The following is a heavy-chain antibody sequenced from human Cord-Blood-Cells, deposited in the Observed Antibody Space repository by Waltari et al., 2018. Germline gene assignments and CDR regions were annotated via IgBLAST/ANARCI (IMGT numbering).Heavy chain of an antibody. J-gene: IGHJ2*01. CDR2: IYHSGST. Sequence: QVQLQESGPGLVKPSETLSLTCAVSGYSISSGYYWGWIRQPPGKGREWIGSIYHSGSTYYNPSLKSRVTISVDTSKNQFSLKLSSVTAADTAVYYCASPLLADCGGDCYPGGWYFDLWGRGTLVTVSS. V-gene: IGHV4-38-2*01. CDR1: GYSISSGYY. CDR3: ASPLLADCGGDCYPGGWYFDL. D-gene: IGHD2-21*01.